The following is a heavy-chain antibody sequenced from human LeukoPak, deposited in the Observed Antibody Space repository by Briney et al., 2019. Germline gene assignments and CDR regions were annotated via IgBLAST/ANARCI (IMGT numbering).Heavy chain of an antibody. CDR3: TRGEYSYGLADAFDI. J-gene: IGHJ3*02. Sequence: QAGGSLRLSCAASGFTFSGSPMHWVRQASGRGLEWVGRIRSKPDNFATVYSASVRGRFIISRDDSRNTAYLQMNSLQSEDTAVYYCTRGEYSYGLADAFDIWGHGTMVTVSS. CDR2: IRSKPDNFAT. D-gene: IGHD5-18*01. CDR1: GFTFSGSP. V-gene: IGHV3-73*01.